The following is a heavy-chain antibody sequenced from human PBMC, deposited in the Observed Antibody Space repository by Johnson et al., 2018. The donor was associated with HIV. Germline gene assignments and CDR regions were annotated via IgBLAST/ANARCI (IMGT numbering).Heavy chain of an antibody. Sequence: VQLVESGGGLVKPGGSLRLSCAASGFTFSNAWMSWVRQAPGKGLEWVANIKQDGSEKYYVDSVKGRFTISRDNSKNTLYLQMNSLRAEDTAVYYCARVPSRSSWYTAFDIWGQGTTVTVSS. CDR1: GFTFSNAW. V-gene: IGHV3-7*03. J-gene: IGHJ3*02. CDR2: IKQDGSEK. D-gene: IGHD6-13*01. CDR3: ARVPSRSSWYTAFDI.